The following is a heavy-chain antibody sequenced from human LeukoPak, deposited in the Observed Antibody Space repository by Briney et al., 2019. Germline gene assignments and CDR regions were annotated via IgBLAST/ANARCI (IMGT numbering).Heavy chain of an antibody. J-gene: IGHJ6*02. V-gene: IGHV4-4*07. D-gene: IGHD3-16*01. Sequence: PSETLSLTCTVSGGSISSYYWSWIRQPAGKGLEWIGRIYTSGSTNYNPSLKSRVTMSVDTSKNQFSLKLSSVTAADTAVYYCARVTQWGIFPYYYYYGMDVWGQGTTVTVSS. CDR1: GGSISSYY. CDR3: ARVTQWGIFPYYYYYGMDV. CDR2: IYTSGST.